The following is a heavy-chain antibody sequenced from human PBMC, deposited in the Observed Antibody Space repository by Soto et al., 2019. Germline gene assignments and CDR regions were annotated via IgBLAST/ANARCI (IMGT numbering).Heavy chain of an antibody. J-gene: IGHJ4*01. CDR2: IYNSGNT. Sequence: SETLSLTCTVSGGSISSNSWSWIRQPPGKGLEWIGHIYNSGNTNYNPSLKSRVTISVDTSKNQFSLKLSSVTAADTAVYYCARVKGEYPWYFDYWGQGTLVTVS. CDR3: ARVKGEYPWYFDY. D-gene: IGHD2-21*01. CDR1: GGSISSNS. V-gene: IGHV4-59*01.